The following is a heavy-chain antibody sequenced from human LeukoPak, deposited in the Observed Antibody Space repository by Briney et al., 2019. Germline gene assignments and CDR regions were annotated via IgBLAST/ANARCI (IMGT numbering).Heavy chain of an antibody. Sequence: SETLSLTCTVSGGSISSYYWSWIRQPPGKGLEWIGYIYYSGSTNYNPSLKSRVTISVDTSKNQFSLKLSSVTAADTAVYYCARHARRTIFGVVRPDAFDPWGQGTLVTVSS. CDR3: ARHARRTIFGVVRPDAFDP. J-gene: IGHJ5*02. CDR2: IYYSGST. D-gene: IGHD3-3*01. CDR1: GGSISSYY. V-gene: IGHV4-59*08.